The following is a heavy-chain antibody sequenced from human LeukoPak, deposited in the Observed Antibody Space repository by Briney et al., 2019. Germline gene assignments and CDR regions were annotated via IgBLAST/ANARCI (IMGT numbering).Heavy chain of an antibody. D-gene: IGHD3-9*01. CDR1: GFTFSSYG. CDR3: ARSDWFMYAFDI. CDR2: IWYDGSNK. Sequence: GGSLRLSCAASGFTFSSYGMHWVRQAPGKGLEWVAVIWYDGSNKYYADSVKGRFTISRDNSKNTLYLQMNSLRAEDTTVYYCARSDWFMYAFDIWGQGTMVTVSS. V-gene: IGHV3-33*01. J-gene: IGHJ3*02.